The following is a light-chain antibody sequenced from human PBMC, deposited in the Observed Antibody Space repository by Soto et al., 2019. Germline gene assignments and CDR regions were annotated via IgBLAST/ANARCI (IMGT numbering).Light chain of an antibody. J-gene: IGLJ2*01. Sequence: QSALTQPRSVSGSPGQSVAISCTGTTSDVGGYNYVSWYRQHPGKAPKLMIYDVSKRPSGVPDRFSGSKSGNTASLTISGLQAEDEADYYCCSDAGSYIVVFGGGTKLTVL. CDR3: CSDAGSYIVV. V-gene: IGLV2-11*01. CDR2: DVS. CDR1: TSDVGGYNY.